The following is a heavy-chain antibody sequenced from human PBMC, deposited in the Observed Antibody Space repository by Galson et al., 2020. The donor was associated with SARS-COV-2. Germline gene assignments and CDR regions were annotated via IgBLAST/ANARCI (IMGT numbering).Heavy chain of an antibody. D-gene: IGHD1-26*01. Sequence: TGGSLRLSCAASGFTVSNSYLTWVRQAPGKGLEWMSIIYSGGSTYYADSVKGRFTMSRHNSKNTVSLQMNSLRAEDTAVYYCASGNSGSFDYWGQGTLVTVSS. J-gene: IGHJ4*02. CDR1: GFTVSNSY. V-gene: IGHV3-53*04. CDR2: IYSGGST. CDR3: ASGNSGSFDY.